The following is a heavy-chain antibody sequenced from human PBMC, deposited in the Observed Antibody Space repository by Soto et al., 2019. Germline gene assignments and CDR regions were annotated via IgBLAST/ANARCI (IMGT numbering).Heavy chain of an antibody. V-gene: IGHV1-2*02. J-gene: IGHJ4*02. D-gene: IGHD5-12*01. Sequence: ASVKVSCKASGYTFIGYYLHWVRQAPGQGLEWMGWINPNSGATNYAQKFQGRVTMTRDTSITTAYMELSRLRSDDTAVYYCARDMVSTIGDFDFWGQGTLVTVS. CDR2: INPNSGAT. CDR3: ARDMVSTIGDFDF. CDR1: GYTFIGYY.